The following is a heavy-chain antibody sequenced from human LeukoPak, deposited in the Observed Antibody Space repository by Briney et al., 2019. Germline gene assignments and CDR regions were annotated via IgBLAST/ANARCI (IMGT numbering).Heavy chain of an antibody. V-gene: IGHV3-33*01. CDR2: LVYDARS. D-gene: IGHD6-19*01. J-gene: IGHJ4*02. CDR1: GFPFSSSG. Sequence: PGGSLRLSCAASGFPFSSSGMHWVRQAPGQGLEWVARLVYDARSDYANSVKGRFSISRDDSKSTLFLDMSNLRVEDTALYYCARDLSAAFDFWGQGVLVTVSS. CDR3: ARDLSAAFDF.